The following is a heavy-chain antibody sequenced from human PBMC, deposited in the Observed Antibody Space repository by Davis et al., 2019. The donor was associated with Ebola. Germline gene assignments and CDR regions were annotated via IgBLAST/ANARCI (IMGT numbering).Heavy chain of an antibody. V-gene: IGHV3-33*01. Sequence: GESLKISCVASGFSFSNYGMHWVRQAPGKGLEWVAVIWHDGSNKYYADSVKGRFTISRDNAKNSLYLQMNSLRAEDTAVYYCARDLRGYSYGSLDYWGQGTLVTVSS. J-gene: IGHJ4*02. CDR3: ARDLRGYSYGSLDY. CDR2: IWHDGSNK. CDR1: GFSFSNYG. D-gene: IGHD5-18*01.